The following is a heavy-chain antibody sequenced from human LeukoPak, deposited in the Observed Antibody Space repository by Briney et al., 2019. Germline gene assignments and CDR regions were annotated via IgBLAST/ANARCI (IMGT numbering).Heavy chain of an antibody. V-gene: IGHV3-7*03. J-gene: IGHJ4*02. CDR1: GFTFSSYG. CDR3: AGGNSFDY. CDR2: IKEDGSDK. Sequence: GGSLRLSCAASGFTFSSYGMHWVRQAPGKGLEWVANIKEDGSDKYYVDSVKGRFTISRDNAKNSLYLQMNSLRAEDTAVYYCAGGNSFDYWGQGTLVTVSS. D-gene: IGHD4-23*01.